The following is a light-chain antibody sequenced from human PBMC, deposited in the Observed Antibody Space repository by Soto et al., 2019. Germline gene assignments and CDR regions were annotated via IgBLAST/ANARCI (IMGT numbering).Light chain of an antibody. V-gene: IGKV3-20*01. CDR2: DAS. CDR3: QQYDSSPIT. J-gene: IGKJ5*01. Sequence: EIVLTQSPGTLSLSPGERATLSCRASQSVSSSWLAWYQQKPGQAPRLLIYDASGRATGSPDRFSGSGSGTDFTLTISRLEPEDFAVYYCQQYDSSPITFGQGTGLEIK. CDR1: QSVSSSW.